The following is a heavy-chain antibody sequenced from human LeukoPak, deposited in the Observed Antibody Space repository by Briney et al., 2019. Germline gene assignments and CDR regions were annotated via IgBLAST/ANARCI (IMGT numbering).Heavy chain of an antibody. CDR1: SYSISSGFF. CDR3: ARARTYYFDY. V-gene: IGHV4-38-2*02. Sequence: SETLSLTCTVSSYSISSGFFWGWIRQPPGKGLEWIGTVYHSGSTFYNPSLKSRVTFSVDTSKNQFSLNLSSVTAADTAVYYCARARTYYFDYWGQGTLVTVSS. CDR2: VYHSGST. J-gene: IGHJ4*02.